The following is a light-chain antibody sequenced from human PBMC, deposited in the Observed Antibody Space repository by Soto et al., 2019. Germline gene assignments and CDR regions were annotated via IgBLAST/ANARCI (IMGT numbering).Light chain of an antibody. CDR1: SSNIGSNY. Sequence: QLVLTQPPSASGTPGQRVTISCSGSSSNIGSNYVYWYQQLPGTAPKLLIFRNNQRPSGVPDRFSGSKSGTSASLAISGLRSEDEADYYCAPWDDSLSGPVFGGGTQLTVL. CDR2: RNN. J-gene: IGLJ7*01. CDR3: APWDDSLSGPV. V-gene: IGLV1-47*01.